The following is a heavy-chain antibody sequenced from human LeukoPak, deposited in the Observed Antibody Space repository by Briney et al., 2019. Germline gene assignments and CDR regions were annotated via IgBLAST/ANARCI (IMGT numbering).Heavy chain of an antibody. CDR1: GGSISSSSYY. Sequence: SETLSLTCTVSGGSISSSSYYWGWIRQPPGKGLEWIGSIYYSGSTYYNPSLKSRVTISVDTSKNQFSLKLSSVTAADTAVYYCARQPRNYYGSGSYSDYWGQGTLVTVSS. J-gene: IGHJ4*02. V-gene: IGHV4-39*01. D-gene: IGHD3-10*01. CDR3: ARQPRNYYGSGSYSDY. CDR2: IYYSGST.